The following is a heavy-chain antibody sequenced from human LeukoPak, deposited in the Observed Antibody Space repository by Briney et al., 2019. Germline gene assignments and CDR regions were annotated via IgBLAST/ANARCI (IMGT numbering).Heavy chain of an antibody. D-gene: IGHD6-13*01. CDR2: INPNSGGT. CDR1: GYTFTGYY. J-gene: IGHJ4*02. V-gene: IGHV1-2*02. CDR3: AREPSSLYSSSWEDY. Sequence: ASVKASCKASGYTFTGYYMHWVRQAPGQGLEWMGWINPNSGGTNYAQKFQGRVTMTRDTSISTAYMELSRLRSDDTAVYYCAREPSSLYSSSWEDYWGQGTLVTVSS.